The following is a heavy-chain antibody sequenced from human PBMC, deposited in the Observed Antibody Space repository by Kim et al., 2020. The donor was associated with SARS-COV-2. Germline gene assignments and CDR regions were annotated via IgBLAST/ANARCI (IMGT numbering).Heavy chain of an antibody. Sequence: GGSLRLSCAASGFTFSSYSMNWVRQAPGKGLEWVSYISSSSSTIYYADSVKGRFTISRDNAKNSLYLQMNSLRDEDTAVYYCARDLGDYDSSGYYYGGYWGQGTLVTVSS. CDR2: ISSSSSTI. CDR3: ARDLGDYDSSGYYYGGY. D-gene: IGHD3-22*01. V-gene: IGHV3-48*02. J-gene: IGHJ4*02. CDR1: GFTFSSYS.